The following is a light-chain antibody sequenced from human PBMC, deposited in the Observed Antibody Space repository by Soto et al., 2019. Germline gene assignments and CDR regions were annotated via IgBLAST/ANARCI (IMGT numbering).Light chain of an antibody. J-gene: IGKJ4*01. Sequence: DIQMTQSPSSLSASLGDRVTITCRASQGIFNYLAWFQQQPGKVPKLLIYAASTLQSGVPSRFSGSGSGTDFTLIISSLQPEDFATYYCQNYNSAPLTFGGGTKVEVK. CDR2: AAS. V-gene: IGKV1-27*01. CDR1: QGIFNY. CDR3: QNYNSAPLT.